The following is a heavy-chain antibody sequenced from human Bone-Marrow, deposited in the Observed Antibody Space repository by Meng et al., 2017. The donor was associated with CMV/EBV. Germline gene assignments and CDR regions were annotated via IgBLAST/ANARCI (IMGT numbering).Heavy chain of an antibody. Sequence: ASVKVSCKASGYTFTGYDMHWVRQAPGQGLEWMGWINPNSGGANYAQKFQGRVTMTRDTSISTAYMELSRLRSDDTAVYYCALLSGGHIVVVIGYWGQGTLVTVSS. CDR1: GYTFTGYD. D-gene: IGHD2-21*01. CDR2: INPNSGGA. V-gene: IGHV1-2*02. CDR3: ALLSGGHIVVVIGY. J-gene: IGHJ4*02.